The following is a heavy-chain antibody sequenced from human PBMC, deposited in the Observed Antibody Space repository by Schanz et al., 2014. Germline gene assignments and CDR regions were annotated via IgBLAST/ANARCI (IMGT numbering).Heavy chain of an antibody. J-gene: IGHJ6*02. CDR2: MNPKTGNT. CDR3: AREEGWGIAAAGPKHYYYGMDV. Sequence: QVQLVQSGAEVKKPGASVKVSCTASGFNFNNYDINWVRQATGQGLEWMGWMNPKTGNTDHAQKFQGRVSMTWDTSTSTAYLDLSRLRSEDTGVYYCAREEGWGIAAAGPKHYYYGMDVWGQGTTVTVSS. D-gene: IGHD6-13*01. V-gene: IGHV1-8*01. CDR1: GFNFNNYD.